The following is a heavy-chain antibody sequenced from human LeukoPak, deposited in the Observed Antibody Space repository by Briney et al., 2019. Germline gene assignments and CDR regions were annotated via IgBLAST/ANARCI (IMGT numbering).Heavy chain of an antibody. J-gene: IGHJ6*02. CDR2: INHSGST. Sequence: SETLSLTCAVYGGSFSGYYWSWIRQPPGKGLEWIGEINHSGSTNYNPSLKSRVPISVDTYKHQFSLKLSSVTAADTAVYYCARGLLWFGELSHYYYGMDVWGQATTVTVSS. CDR1: GGSFSGYY. CDR3: ARGLLWFGELSHYYYGMDV. D-gene: IGHD3-10*01. V-gene: IGHV4-34*01.